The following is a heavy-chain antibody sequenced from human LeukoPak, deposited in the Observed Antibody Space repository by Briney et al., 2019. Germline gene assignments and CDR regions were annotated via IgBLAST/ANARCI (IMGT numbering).Heavy chain of an antibody. J-gene: IGHJ4*02. CDR3: ARVSIGWYSFDY. Sequence: GGSLRLSCAASGFTFSTYWMHWVRHAPGKGLVWVSRINPDGTTTSYADSVKGRFTISRDNAKDTVYLQMNSLRAEDTAVYYCARVSIGWYSFDYWGQGTLVTVSS. D-gene: IGHD6-19*01. V-gene: IGHV3-74*01. CDR1: GFTFSTYW. CDR2: INPDGTTT.